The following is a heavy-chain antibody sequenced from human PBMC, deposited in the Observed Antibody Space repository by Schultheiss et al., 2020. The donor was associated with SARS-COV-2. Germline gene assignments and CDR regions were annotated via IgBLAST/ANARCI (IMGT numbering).Heavy chain of an antibody. Sequence: SETLSLTCTVSGGSISSGGYYWSWIRQHPGKGLEWIGYIYYSGSTYYNPSLKSRVTISVDTSKNQFSLKLSSVTAADTAVYYCARDRWAFGSSSWTPLDYWGQGTLVTVSS. CDR2: IYYSGST. CDR3: ARDRWAFGSSSWTPLDY. CDR1: GGSISSGGYY. D-gene: IGHD6-13*01. J-gene: IGHJ4*02. V-gene: IGHV4-30-4*08.